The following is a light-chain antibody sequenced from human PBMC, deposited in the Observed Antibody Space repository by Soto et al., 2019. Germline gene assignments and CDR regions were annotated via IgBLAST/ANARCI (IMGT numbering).Light chain of an antibody. CDR3: SSYTSSSTYL. Sequence: ALAQPASVSGSPGQSITISCTGTSSDVGAYNHVSWNQQHPDKAPKLMIYDVTERPSGVSYRFSGSKSGNTASPTIFGLQAEDEADYYRSSYTSSSTYLFGTGTKVTVL. V-gene: IGLV2-14*01. CDR2: DVT. CDR1: SSDVGAYNH. J-gene: IGLJ1*01.